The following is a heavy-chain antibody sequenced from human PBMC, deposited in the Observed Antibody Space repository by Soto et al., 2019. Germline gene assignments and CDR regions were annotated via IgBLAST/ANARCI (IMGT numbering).Heavy chain of an antibody. D-gene: IGHD2-21*02. CDR2: IYQSGST. V-gene: IGHV4-30-2*01. CDR3: ARDRSGCSSSDCYLSGWFDP. CDR1: GAPITSGAYS. Sequence: QLQLRESGSGLVKPSQTLSLTCTVSGAPITSGAYSWSWIRQPPGKGLEWIGFIYQSGSTHYNPSLKSRGTISVDRYTNHCSLQLTSLTAADTAVYYCARDRSGCSSSDCYLSGWFDPWGPGTLVTVSS. J-gene: IGHJ5*02.